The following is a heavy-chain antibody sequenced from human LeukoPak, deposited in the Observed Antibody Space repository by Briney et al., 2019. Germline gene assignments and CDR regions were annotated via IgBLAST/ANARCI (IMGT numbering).Heavy chain of an antibody. D-gene: IGHD3-10*01. CDR3: ARKGYFGSESYFDY. Sequence: SETLSLTCTVSGGSIRSHHWSWIRQPPGKGLECIGYIDYSGSTNYTPSLKSRVTISEDTSKNQFSLKLSSVTAADTAVYYCARKGYFGSESYFDYWGQGTLVTVSS. CDR1: GGSIRSHH. CDR2: IDYSGST. J-gene: IGHJ4*02. V-gene: IGHV4-59*11.